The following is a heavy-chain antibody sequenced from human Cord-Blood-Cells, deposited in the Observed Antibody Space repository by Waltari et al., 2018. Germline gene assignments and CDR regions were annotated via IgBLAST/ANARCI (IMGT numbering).Heavy chain of an antibody. V-gene: IGHV1-69*06. D-gene: IGHD5-12*01. CDR2: IIPIFGTA. CDR1: GGTLGSYA. CDR3: ARHSGYSGYAGGFDY. J-gene: IGHJ4*02. Sequence: VQLVQSGAAVKKPGSSVEFSCKASGGTLGSYAISWVCQPPGQGLEWLGGIIPIFGTANYAQKFQGRVTITADKSTSTAYMELSSLRSEDTAVYYCARHSGYSGYAGGFDYWGQGTLVTVSS.